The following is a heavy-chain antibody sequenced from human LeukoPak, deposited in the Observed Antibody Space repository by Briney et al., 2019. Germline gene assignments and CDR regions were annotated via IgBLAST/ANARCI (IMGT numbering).Heavy chain of an antibody. Sequence: PSQTLSLTCSVSGASISSGTYYWTWIRQPAGKGLEWIGRIYTSGSTNYNPSLKSRVTMSIDTSKSQFSLRLSSVTAADTAVYYCARHHCNGTTCVGVFDIWGQGTMVTVSS. CDR1: GASISSGTYY. CDR3: ARHHCNGTTCVGVFDI. D-gene: IGHD2/OR15-2a*01. V-gene: IGHV4-61*02. J-gene: IGHJ3*02. CDR2: IYTSGST.